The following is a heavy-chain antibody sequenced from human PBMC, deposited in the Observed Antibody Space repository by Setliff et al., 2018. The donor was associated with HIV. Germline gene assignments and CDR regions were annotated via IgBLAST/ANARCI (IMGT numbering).Heavy chain of an antibody. V-gene: IGHV4-39*07. CDR2: VHNSGST. Sequence: PSETLSLTCTVSGDSIRSSVYYWGWIRQPPGKGLEWIGSVHNSGSTYYNPSVKSRVVISVDPSKNQFSLKLSSVTAADTAVYYCASSQQQLNPPDSWGQGTLVTVSS. D-gene: IGHD6-13*01. CDR3: ASSQQQLNPPDS. CDR1: GDSIRSSVYY. J-gene: IGHJ5*01.